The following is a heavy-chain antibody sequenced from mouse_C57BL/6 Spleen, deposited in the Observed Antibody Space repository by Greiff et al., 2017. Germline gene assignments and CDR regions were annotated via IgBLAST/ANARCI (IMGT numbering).Heavy chain of an antibody. Sequence: QVQLQQPGAELVKPGASVKLSCKASGYTFTNYWMQWVKQRPGQGLAWIGEIDPSDSCTNYNQQFKGKATLTVDTSSSTAYMQLSSLTSEDSAVYYCASTVGATHDYWGQGTTLTVSS. CDR3: ASTVGATHDY. D-gene: IGHD1-1*01. J-gene: IGHJ2*01. V-gene: IGHV1-50*01. CDR2: IDPSDSCT. CDR1: GYTFTNYW.